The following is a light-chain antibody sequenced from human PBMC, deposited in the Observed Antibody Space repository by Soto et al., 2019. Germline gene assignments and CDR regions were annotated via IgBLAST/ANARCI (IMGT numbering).Light chain of an antibody. J-gene: IGKJ2*01. CDR2: DAS. V-gene: IGKV3-11*01. CDR1: QSVSSY. Sequence: EIVLTQSPATLSLSPGERATLSCRASQSVSSYLAWYQQKPGQAPRLLIYDASNRATGIPARFSGSGSGTDLTLPISSLAPEDFIRYYCQPRRNWTPYTFGQGTKLEIQ. CDR3: QPRRNWTPYT.